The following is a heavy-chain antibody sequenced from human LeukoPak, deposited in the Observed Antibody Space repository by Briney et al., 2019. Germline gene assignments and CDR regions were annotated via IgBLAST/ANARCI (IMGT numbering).Heavy chain of an antibody. Sequence: GGSLRLSCAASGFTFSSYSMNWVRQAPGKGLEWVSSISSSSSYIYYADSVKGRFTISRDNAKNPLYLQMNSLRAEDTAVYYCARVIAAAGTLDYWGQGTLVTVSS. CDR2: ISSSSSYI. V-gene: IGHV3-21*01. J-gene: IGHJ4*02. D-gene: IGHD6-13*01. CDR3: ARVIAAAGTLDY. CDR1: GFTFSSYS.